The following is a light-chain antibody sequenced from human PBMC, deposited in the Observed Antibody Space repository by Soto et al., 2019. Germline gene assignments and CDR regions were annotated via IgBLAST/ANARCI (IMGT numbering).Light chain of an antibody. V-gene: IGKV1-12*01. J-gene: IGKJ3*01. CDR2: AAS. Sequence: DIQMTQSPSFLSASAGDRVTIFCRASQSISTFLHWYQQKPGKAPRLLIYAASKLESGVPSRFGGSGSGTDFTLTISSLQPEDFATYYCQQANSFPFTFGPGTKVDIK. CDR3: QQANSFPFT. CDR1: QSISTF.